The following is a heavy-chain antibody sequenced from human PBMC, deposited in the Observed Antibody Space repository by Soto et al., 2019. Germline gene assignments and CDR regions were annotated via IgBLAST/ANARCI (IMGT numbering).Heavy chain of an antibody. Sequence: VGSLRLSCAASGFDFSSNSMTWVRQAPGKGLEWVSGISATGDKTFYLDSVRGRFTVSRDIYKNILYLHMSSLRAEDTAVYYCTKWSGFGDAWGQGTLVTVSS. CDR2: ISATGDKT. CDR3: TKWSGFGDA. D-gene: IGHD3-10*01. CDR1: GFDFSSNS. J-gene: IGHJ5*02. V-gene: IGHV3-23*01.